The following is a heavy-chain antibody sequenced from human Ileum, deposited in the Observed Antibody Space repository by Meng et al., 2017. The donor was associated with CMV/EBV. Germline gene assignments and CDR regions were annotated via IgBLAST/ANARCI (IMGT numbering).Heavy chain of an antibody. D-gene: IGHD1-26*01. V-gene: IGHV4-31*02. J-gene: IGHJ5*02. CDR1: GSISTSGYH. CDR3: ARFYPTIDRPNALDP. Sequence: GSISTSGYHWSWIRKVKGKGLEWIGNIYYSGTTYYIPSLKSRLTISVDVSKNQFSLKLASVTAADTAVYYCARFYPTIDRPNALDPWSQGTLVTVSS. CDR2: IYYSGTT.